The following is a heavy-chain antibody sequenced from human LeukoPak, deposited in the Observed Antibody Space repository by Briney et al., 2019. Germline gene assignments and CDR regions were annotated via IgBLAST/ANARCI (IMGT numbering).Heavy chain of an antibody. CDR1: GFTFSSYA. CDR2: IKQDGSEK. Sequence: GGSLRLSCAASGFTFSSYAMHWVRQAPGKGLEWVANIKQDGSEKYYVDSVKGRFTISRDNAKNSLYLQMNSLRAEDTAVYYCAREMAIVVVPAANNWFDPWGQGTLVTVSS. D-gene: IGHD2-2*03. V-gene: IGHV3-7*01. J-gene: IGHJ5*02. CDR3: AREMAIVVVPAANNWFDP.